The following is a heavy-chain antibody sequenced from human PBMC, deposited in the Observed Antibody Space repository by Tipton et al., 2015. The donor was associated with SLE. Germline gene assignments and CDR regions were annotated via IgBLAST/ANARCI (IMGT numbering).Heavy chain of an antibody. Sequence: TLSLTCTVSGGSISSGSYYWSWIRQPAGKGLEWIGRIYTSGSTNYNPSLKSRVTISVDTSKNQFSLKVNSVIAADTAVYYCARGSKGLRWGQNAFDIWGQGTMVTVSS. CDR3: ARGSKGLRWGQNAFDI. CDR1: GGSISSGSYY. V-gene: IGHV4-61*02. J-gene: IGHJ3*02. CDR2: IYTSGST. D-gene: IGHD5-12*01.